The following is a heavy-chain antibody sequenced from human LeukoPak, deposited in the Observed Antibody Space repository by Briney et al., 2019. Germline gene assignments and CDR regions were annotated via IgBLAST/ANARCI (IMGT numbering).Heavy chain of an antibody. Sequence: GESLKISCKGSGYSFTSYWIGWVRQMPGKGLEWMGIIYPGDSDTRYSPSFQGQVTISADKSISTAYLQWSSPKASDTAMYYCARADYGGNSRYSGLLDYWGQGTLVTVSS. CDR3: ARADYGGNSRYSGLLDY. CDR1: GYSFTSYW. J-gene: IGHJ4*02. CDR2: IYPGDSDT. D-gene: IGHD4-23*01. V-gene: IGHV5-51*01.